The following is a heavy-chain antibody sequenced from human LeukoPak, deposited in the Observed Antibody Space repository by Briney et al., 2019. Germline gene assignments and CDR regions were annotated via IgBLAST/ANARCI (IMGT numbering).Heavy chain of an antibody. D-gene: IGHD3-22*01. J-gene: IGHJ4*02. CDR1: GGSISSYY. CDR3: ARAAPRITMIVVGEDYFDY. CDR2: IYYSGST. Sequence: PSETLSLTCTVSGGSISSYYWSWIRQPPGKGLEWIGYIYYSGSTNYNPSLKSRVTISVDKSKNQFSLKLSSVTAADTAVYYCARAAPRITMIVVGEDYFDYWGQGTLVTVSS. V-gene: IGHV4-59*01.